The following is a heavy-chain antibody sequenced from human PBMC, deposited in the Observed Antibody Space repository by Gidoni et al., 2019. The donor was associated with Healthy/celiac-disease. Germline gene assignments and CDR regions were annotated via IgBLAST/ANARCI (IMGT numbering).Heavy chain of an antibody. CDR1: GGSISSYY. Sequence: QVQLQESGPGLVKPSETLSLTCTVSGGSISSYYWSWIRQPPGTGLEWIGYVYYSGSTNYNPSLKSRVTISVDTSKNEFSLKLSSVTAADTAVYYCARGGYFDSGIYYYFDYWGQGTLFTVSS. D-gene: IGHD3-22*01. V-gene: IGHV4-59*01. J-gene: IGHJ4*02. CDR3: ARGGYFDSGIYYYFDY. CDR2: VYYSGST.